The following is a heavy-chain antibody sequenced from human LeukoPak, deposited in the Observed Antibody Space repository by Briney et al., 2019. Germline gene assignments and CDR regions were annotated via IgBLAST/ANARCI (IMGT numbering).Heavy chain of an antibody. CDR1: GFTFSSYA. J-gene: IGHJ6*03. V-gene: IGHV3-23*01. CDR2: ISGSGGST. CDR3: AREGYNSSSLPDYYYMDV. Sequence: GGSLRLSCAASGFTFSSYAMSWVRQAPGKGLEWVSAISGSGGSTYYADSAKGRFTISRDNSKNTLYLQMNSLRAEDTAVYYCAREGYNSSSLPDYYYMDVWGKGTTVTVSS. D-gene: IGHD6-6*01.